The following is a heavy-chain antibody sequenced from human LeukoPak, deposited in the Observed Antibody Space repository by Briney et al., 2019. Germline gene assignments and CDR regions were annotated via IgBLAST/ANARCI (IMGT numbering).Heavy chain of an antibody. Sequence: SESLSLTCLVSRGSIGNYYWSWIRPPAGKGLEWIGRTHTSGSTNYNPSLKSRVTMSVDTSKSQFSLKLTSVTAADTAVYDCARGRWKAGMDSPYYFDYWSQGTLVTVSS. CDR1: RGSIGNYY. CDR2: THTSGST. D-gene: IGHD2-2*03. CDR3: ARGRWKAGMDSPYYFDY. J-gene: IGHJ4*02. V-gene: IGHV4-4*07.